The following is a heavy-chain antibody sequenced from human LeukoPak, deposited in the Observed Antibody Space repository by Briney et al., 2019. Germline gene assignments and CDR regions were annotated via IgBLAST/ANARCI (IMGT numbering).Heavy chain of an antibody. Sequence: ASVKVSCKASGYTFTSYGISWVRQAPGQGLECMGWISAYNGNTNYAQKLQGRVTMTTDTSTSTAYMELRSLRSDDTAVYYCARDLGSSSSSSLLDYWGQGTLVTVSS. CDR3: ARDLGSSSSSSLLDY. CDR2: ISAYNGNT. CDR1: GYTFTSYG. J-gene: IGHJ4*02. V-gene: IGHV1-18*01. D-gene: IGHD6-6*01.